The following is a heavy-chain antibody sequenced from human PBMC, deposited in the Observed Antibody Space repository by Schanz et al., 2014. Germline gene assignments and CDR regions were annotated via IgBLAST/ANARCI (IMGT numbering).Heavy chain of an antibody. D-gene: IGHD3-3*01. CDR1: GYTFTDYH. J-gene: IGHJ4*02. CDR2: INPNSGGT. Sequence: QVQLVQSGAEVKKPGASVKVSCKSSGYTFTDYHIHWVRQAPGQGLEYMGRINPNSGGTNFAQKFQGRVTMTRDTSISTVYMELRSLTSDDSAVYYCARDRVYRFLKGENRFYFDYWGQGTLVIVSS. CDR3: ARDRVYRFLKGENRFYFDY. V-gene: IGHV1-2*06.